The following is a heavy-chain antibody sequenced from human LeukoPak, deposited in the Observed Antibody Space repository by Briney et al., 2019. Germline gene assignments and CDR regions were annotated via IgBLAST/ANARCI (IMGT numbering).Heavy chain of an antibody. CDR3: ARAVYYDFWSGFPDDAFDI. V-gene: IGHV3-20*01. CDR1: GFTFDDHG. D-gene: IGHD3-3*01. J-gene: IGHJ3*02. CDR2: INWNGGST. Sequence: GGSLRLSCAVSGFTFDDHGMSWVRQAPGKGLEWVSGINWNGGSTGYADSVKGRFTISRDNAKNSLYLQMNSLRAEDTALYHCARAVYYDFWSGFPDDAFDIWGQGTMVTVSS.